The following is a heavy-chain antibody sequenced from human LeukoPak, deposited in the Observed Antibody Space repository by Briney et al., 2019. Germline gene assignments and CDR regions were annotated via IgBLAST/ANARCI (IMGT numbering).Heavy chain of an antibody. CDR2: IYYSGST. CDR3: ATTDYGDILDYMDV. V-gene: IGHV4-39*07. Sequence: SETLSLTCTVSGGSISSSSYYWGWIRQPPGKGLEWIGSIYYSGSTYYNPSLKSRVTISVDTSKNQFSLKLSSVTAADTAVYYCATTDYGDILDYMDVWGKGTTVTVSS. CDR1: GGSISSSSYY. D-gene: IGHD4-17*01. J-gene: IGHJ6*03.